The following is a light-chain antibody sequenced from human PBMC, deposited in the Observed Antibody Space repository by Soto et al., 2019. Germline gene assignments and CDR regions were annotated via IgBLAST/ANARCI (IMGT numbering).Light chain of an antibody. CDR1: QSVSSSY. Sequence: EIVLTQSPGTLSLSPGERATLSCRASQSVSSSYLAWYQQKPGQAPRLLIYAASSRATGIPDRFSGSGSGTDFTLLLSRLEPEDFAVYYCQQYGSSPGTFGRGTKLEIK. CDR3: QQYGSSPGT. J-gene: IGKJ2*01. V-gene: IGKV3-20*01. CDR2: AAS.